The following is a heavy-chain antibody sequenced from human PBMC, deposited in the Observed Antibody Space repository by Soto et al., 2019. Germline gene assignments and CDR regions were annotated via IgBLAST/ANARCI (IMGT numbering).Heavy chain of an antibody. CDR1: GGSISSGGYH. J-gene: IGHJ5*02. V-gene: IGHV4-31*02. CDR3: ARGVEPGSGIRFDP. CDR2: IYYSGST. Sequence: SATPCLTWTVSGGSISSGGYHWSWIRQHPGKGLEWIGYIYYSGSTYYNPSLKSRVTISVDTSKNQFSLKLSCVTAADTAVYYCARGVEPGSGIRFDPWGQGTLVTVSS. D-gene: IGHD3-10*01.